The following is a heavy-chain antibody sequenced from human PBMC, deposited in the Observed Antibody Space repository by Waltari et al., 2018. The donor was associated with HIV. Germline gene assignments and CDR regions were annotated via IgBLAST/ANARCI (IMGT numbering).Heavy chain of an antibody. V-gene: IGHV3-33*01. J-gene: IGHJ4*02. Sequence: QVQLVESGGGVVQPGGSLRLSCTSSGFIFRSYGFHWVRQAPGKWVDWVEIIGEEARLTYYVDALKGQFTISRDNSQNTLYLQMDSLTAEDTAVYYCARAGPYSGSYPYYFDYWGQGTLVTVSS. CDR1: GFIFRSYG. CDR3: ARAGPYSGSYPYYFDY. CDR2: IGEEARLT. D-gene: IGHD1-26*01.